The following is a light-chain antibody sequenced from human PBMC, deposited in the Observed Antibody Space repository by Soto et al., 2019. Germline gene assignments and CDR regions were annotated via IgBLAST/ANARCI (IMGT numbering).Light chain of an antibody. CDR1: QTVGSN. CDR2: GAS. J-gene: IGKJ2*01. CDR3: QQFNSWPYT. Sequence: EIVMTQSPATLSVSPWERATLSCRASQTVGSNLAWYQQKPGQAPSLLIYGASTRATGIPARFSGIGSGTEFTLSISSLQSEDFAIYYWQQFNSWPYTFGRGTKLEIK. V-gene: IGKV3-15*01.